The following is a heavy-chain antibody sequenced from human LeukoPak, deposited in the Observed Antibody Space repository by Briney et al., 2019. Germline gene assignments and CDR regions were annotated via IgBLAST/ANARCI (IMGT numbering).Heavy chain of an antibody. CDR3: ARATSTDSEDY. J-gene: IGHJ4*02. D-gene: IGHD2-2*01. Sequence: PGGSLRLSCAASGFTFSSYSMNWVRQAPGKGLEWVSYISSSSSTIYYADSVKGRFTISRDNAKNSLYLQMNSLRAEDTAVYYCARATSTDSEDYWGQGTLVTVSS. CDR1: GFTFSSYS. V-gene: IGHV3-48*01. CDR2: ISSSSSTI.